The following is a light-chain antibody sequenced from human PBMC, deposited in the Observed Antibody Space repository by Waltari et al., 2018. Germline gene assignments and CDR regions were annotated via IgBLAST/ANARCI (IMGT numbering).Light chain of an antibody. CDR1: GSNIAAGYD. J-gene: IGLJ3*02. CDR3: QSYDTTLSVV. V-gene: IGLV1-40*01. Sequence: QSVLTQPPSVSGAPGQKVTISCTGSGSNIAAGYDVHWYQQLPLAAPKLLIYGTSSRPLGVPDRFFGSTSGTSASLAITGLQAEDEADYYCQSYDTTLSVVFGGGTKLTVL. CDR2: GTS.